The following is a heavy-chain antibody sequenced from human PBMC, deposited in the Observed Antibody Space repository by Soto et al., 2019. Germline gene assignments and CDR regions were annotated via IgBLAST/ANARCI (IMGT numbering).Heavy chain of an antibody. V-gene: IGHV3-23*01. J-gene: IGHJ4*02. Sequence: GGSLRLSCAASGFTFSSYAMSWVRQAPGKGLEWVSAISGSGGSTYYADSVKGRFTISRDNSKNTLYLQMNSLRAEDTAVYYCAKVRGHFTVTTPFDYWGQGTLVTVSS. D-gene: IGHD4-17*01. CDR3: AKVRGHFTVTTPFDY. CDR1: GFTFSSYA. CDR2: ISGSGGST.